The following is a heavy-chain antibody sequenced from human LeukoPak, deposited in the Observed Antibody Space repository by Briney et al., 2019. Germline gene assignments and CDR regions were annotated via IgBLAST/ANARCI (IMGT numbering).Heavy chain of an antibody. V-gene: IGHV3-20*04. J-gene: IGHJ6*03. CDR1: GFTFDDYA. D-gene: IGHD5-18*01. Sequence: GESLRLSCAASGFTFDDYAMNWVRQVPARGLEWVSGINWNGRITEYADSVKDRFTISRQNTENSLYPYMNNLGGEDTALYFCARGSVQLWLRDTYYYMDVWGKGTTVTVSS. CDR2: INWNGRIT. CDR3: ARGSVQLWLRDTYYYMDV.